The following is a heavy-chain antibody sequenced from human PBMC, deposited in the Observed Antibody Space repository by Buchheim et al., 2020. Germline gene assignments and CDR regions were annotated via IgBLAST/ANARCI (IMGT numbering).Heavy chain of an antibody. Sequence: QVQLVQSGAEVKKPGASVKVSCKASGVTFSSYAISWVRQAPGQGLEWIGWIIPIFGTANYAQKFKGRVTITADEATSTAYMELLSVGSEAAAEYSCARDMKLELRCWFDPWGQGTL. V-gene: IGHV1-69*12. CDR1: GVTFSSYA. CDR3: ARDMKLELRCWFDP. CDR2: IIPIFGTA. J-gene: IGHJ5*01. D-gene: IGHD1-7*01.